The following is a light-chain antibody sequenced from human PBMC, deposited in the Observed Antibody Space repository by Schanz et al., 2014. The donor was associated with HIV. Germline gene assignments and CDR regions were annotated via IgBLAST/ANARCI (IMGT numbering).Light chain of an antibody. Sequence: QLVLTQSPSASASLGASVKLTCTLDSGHRTYAIAWHQQQPEKGPRYLMNLNSDGSHSKGDGIPDRFSGSSSGAERYLTISSLQSEDEADYYCHTWGTGIVVFGGGTKLTVL. J-gene: IGLJ2*01. V-gene: IGLV4-69*02. CDR3: HTWGTGIVV. CDR2: LNSDGSH. CDR1: SGHRTYA.